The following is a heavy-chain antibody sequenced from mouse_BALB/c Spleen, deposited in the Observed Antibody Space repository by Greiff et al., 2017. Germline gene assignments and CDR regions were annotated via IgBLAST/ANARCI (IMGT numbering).Heavy chain of an antibody. D-gene: IGHD1-1*01. Sequence: GQLQQSGAELVRSGASVKLSCTASGFNIKDYYMHWVKQRPEQGLEWIGWIDPENGDTEYAPKFQGKATMTADTSSNTAYLQLSSLTSEDTAVYYCNANGSSKWGDYWGQGTTLTVSS. V-gene: IGHV14-4*02. CDR1: GFNIKDYY. CDR2: IDPENGDT. J-gene: IGHJ2*01. CDR3: NANGSSKWGDY.